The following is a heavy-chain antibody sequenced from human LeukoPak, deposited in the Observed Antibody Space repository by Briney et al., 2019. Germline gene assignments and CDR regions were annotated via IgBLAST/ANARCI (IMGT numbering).Heavy chain of an antibody. V-gene: IGHV3-73*01. J-gene: IGHJ4*02. CDR2: IRSKANSYAT. CDR3: TSLYDTPGSLDY. CDR1: GFTFSGSA. Sequence: GGSLRLSCAASGFTFSGSAMHWVRQASGKGLEWVGRIRSKANSYATAYAGSVKGRFTISRDDSKNTAYLQMNSLKTEDTAVYYCTSLYDTPGSLDYWGQGTLVTVSS. D-gene: IGHD3-10*01.